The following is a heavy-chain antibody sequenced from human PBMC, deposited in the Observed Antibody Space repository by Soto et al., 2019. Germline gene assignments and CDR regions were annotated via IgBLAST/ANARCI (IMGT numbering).Heavy chain of an antibody. CDR2: IYYSGST. Sequence: PSETLSLTCTVSGGSISSSSYYWGWIRQPPGKGLEWIGSIYYSGSTYYNPSLKSRVTISVDTSKNQFSLKLRSVTAADTAVYYCARTYRSERSLWFDPWGQGNLVTVSS. CDR3: ARTYRSERSLWFDP. V-gene: IGHV4-39*01. CDR1: GGSISSSSYY. D-gene: IGHD6-25*01. J-gene: IGHJ5*02.